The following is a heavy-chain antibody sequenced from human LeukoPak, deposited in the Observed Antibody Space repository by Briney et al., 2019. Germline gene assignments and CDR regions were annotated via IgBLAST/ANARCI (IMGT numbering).Heavy chain of an antibody. CDR3: ARSQDYYDSSGYY. V-gene: IGHV4-34*01. D-gene: IGHD3-22*01. J-gene: IGHJ4*02. CDR1: GESFSGYF. Sequence: SETLSLTCAVYGESFSGYFWNWIRQPPGKGLEWLGEINHSGSTSNHNPSLKSRVTMSVDTSKNQFSLKLSSVTAADTAVYYCARSQDYYDSSGYYWGQGTLVTVSS. CDR2: INHSGSTS.